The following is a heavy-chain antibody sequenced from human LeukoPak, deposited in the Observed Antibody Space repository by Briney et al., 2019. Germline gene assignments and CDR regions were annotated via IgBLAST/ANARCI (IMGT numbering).Heavy chain of an antibody. CDR1: RGTFSSYA. J-gene: IGHJ3*02. CDR3: ARAGIGSGWYGDAFDI. CDR2: IIPIFGTA. V-gene: IGHV1-69*06. D-gene: IGHD6-19*01. Sequence: SVKVSCKASRGTFSSYAISWVRQAPGQGLEWMGGIIPIFGTANYAQKFQGRVTITADKSTSTAYMELSSLRSEDTAVYYCARAGIGSGWYGDAFDIWGQGTMVTVSS.